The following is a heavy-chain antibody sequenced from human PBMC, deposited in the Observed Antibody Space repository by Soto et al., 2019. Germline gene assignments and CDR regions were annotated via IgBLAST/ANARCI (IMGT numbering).Heavy chain of an antibody. CDR3: RVGCSSTSCYTNYYYGMDV. V-gene: IGHV4-39*01. J-gene: IGHJ6*02. D-gene: IGHD2-2*02. Sequence: SATLSLTCTVSGGSISGSSYYWGWIRQPPGKGLEWIGSIYYSGSTYYNPSLKSRVTISVDTSKNQFSLKLSSVTAADTAVYYCRVGCSSTSCYTNYYYGMDVWGQGTTVTVSS. CDR2: IYYSGST. CDR1: GGSISGSSYY.